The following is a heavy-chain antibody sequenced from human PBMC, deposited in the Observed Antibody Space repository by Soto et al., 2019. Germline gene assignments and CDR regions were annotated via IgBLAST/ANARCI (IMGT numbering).Heavy chain of an antibody. CDR2: IYYTGNT. CDR1: GGSISTTIYY. V-gene: IGHV4-39*01. CDR3: ARHSLEDHGDPNWFDP. D-gene: IGHD4-17*01. J-gene: IGHJ5*02. Sequence: QVQLQESGPGLVWPSETLSLTCTVSGGSISTTIYYWGWIRQPPGKGLEWIGSIYYTGNTFYNPSLKSRVFLSVDTSENQFSLRLSSVTAADTAVYYCARHSLEDHGDPNWFDPWGQGTLITVSS.